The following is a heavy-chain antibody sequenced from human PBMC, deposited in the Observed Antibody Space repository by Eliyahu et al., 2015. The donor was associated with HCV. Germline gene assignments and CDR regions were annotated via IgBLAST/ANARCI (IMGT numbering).Heavy chain of an antibody. CDR1: GFTFSSXW. D-gene: IGHD3-10*01. J-gene: IGHJ2*01. Sequence: EVQLVESGGGLVQPGGSLRLSCAASGFTFSSXWMSWVRQAPGKGXEWVANIKQDGSEKYYVDSVKGRFTISRDNAKNSLYLQMNSLRAEDTAVYYCARVAWFGELLYSSYWYFDLWGRGTLVTVSS. CDR3: ARVAWFGELLYSSYWYFDL. CDR2: IKQDGSEK. V-gene: IGHV3-7*01.